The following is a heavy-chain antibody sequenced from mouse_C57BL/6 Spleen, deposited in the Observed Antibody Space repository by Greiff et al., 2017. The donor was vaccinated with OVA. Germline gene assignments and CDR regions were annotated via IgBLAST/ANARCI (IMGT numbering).Heavy chain of an antibody. CDR2: IYPGDGDT. Sequence: VKLQQSGPELVKPGASVKISCKASGYAFSSSWMNWVKQRPGKGLEWIGRIYPGDGDTNYNGKFKGKATLTADKSSSSAYMQLSSLTSEDSAVYFCARSEGIYWFAYWGQGTLVTVSA. J-gene: IGHJ3*01. CDR1: GYAFSSSW. V-gene: IGHV1-82*01. CDR3: ARSEGIYWFAY.